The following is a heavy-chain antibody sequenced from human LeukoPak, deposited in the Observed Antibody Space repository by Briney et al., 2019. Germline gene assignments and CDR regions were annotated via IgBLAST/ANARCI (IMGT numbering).Heavy chain of an antibody. CDR2: ISSNGGST. J-gene: IGHJ6*04. V-gene: IGHV3-64D*06. CDR3: VRFRFRYGMDV. Sequence: PGGSLRLSCAASGFTFSSYAMHWVRQAPGKGLEYVSAISSNGGSTYYADSVKGRFTISRDNSKNTLYLQMSSLRAEDTAVYYCVRFRFRYGMDVWGKGTTVTVSS. CDR1: GFTFSSYA. D-gene: IGHD3-3*01.